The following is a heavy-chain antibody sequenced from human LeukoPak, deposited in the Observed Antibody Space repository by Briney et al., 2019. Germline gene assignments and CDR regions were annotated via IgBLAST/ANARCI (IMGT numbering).Heavy chain of an antibody. CDR1: GGSFSGYY. D-gene: IGHD6-19*01. CDR3: ARAPSRYIAVAGRRDWSDP. CDR2: INHSGST. J-gene: IGHJ5*02. V-gene: IGHV4-34*01. Sequence: SETLSLTCAVYGGSFSGYYWSWIRQPPGKGLEWIGEINHSGSTNYNPSLKSRVTISVDTSKNQFSLKLSSVTAADTAVYYCARAPSRYIAVAGRRDWSDPWGQGTLVTVSS.